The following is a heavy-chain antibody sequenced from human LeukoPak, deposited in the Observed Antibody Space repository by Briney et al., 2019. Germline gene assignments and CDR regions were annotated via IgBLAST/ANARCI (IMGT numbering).Heavy chain of an antibody. CDR1: EFTFSSYT. Sequence: PGGSLRLSCAASEFTFSSYTMNWVRQAPGKGLEWVSSISSSSYYIYYADSVKGRFTISRDNAKNSLFLQMNSLRAEDTAVYYCARDPRDSSGYYYFDYWGQGTLATVSS. J-gene: IGHJ4*02. D-gene: IGHD3-22*01. CDR3: ARDPRDSSGYYYFDY. V-gene: IGHV3-21*04. CDR2: ISSSSYYI.